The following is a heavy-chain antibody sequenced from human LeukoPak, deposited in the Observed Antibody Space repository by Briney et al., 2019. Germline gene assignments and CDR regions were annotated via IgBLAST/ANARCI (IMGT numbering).Heavy chain of an antibody. Sequence: SETLSLTCTVSGGSISSYYWSWIRQPPGKGLEWIGYIYYSGSTNYNPSLKSRVTTSVDTSKNQFSLKLSSVTAADTAVYYCAEATTPFDAFDIWGQGTMVTVSS. V-gene: IGHV4-59*01. CDR1: GGSISSYY. J-gene: IGHJ3*02. D-gene: IGHD1-14*01. CDR3: AEATTPFDAFDI. CDR2: IYYSGST.